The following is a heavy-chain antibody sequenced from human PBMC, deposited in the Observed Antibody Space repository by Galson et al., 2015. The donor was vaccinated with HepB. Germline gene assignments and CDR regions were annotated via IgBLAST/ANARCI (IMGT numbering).Heavy chain of an antibody. D-gene: IGHD3-22*01. J-gene: IGHJ4*02. Sequence: VKVSCKASGGTFSSYAISWVRQAPGQGLEWMGGIIPIFGTANYAQKFQGRVTITADESTSTAYMELSSLRSEDTAVYYCARRASSGYYYYFDYWGQGTLVTVSS. CDR1: GGTFSSYA. CDR2: IIPIFGTA. V-gene: IGHV1-69*13. CDR3: ARRASSGYYYYFDY.